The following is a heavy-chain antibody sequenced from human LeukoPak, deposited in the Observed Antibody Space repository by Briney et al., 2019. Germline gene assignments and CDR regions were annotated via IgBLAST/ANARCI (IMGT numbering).Heavy chain of an antibody. D-gene: IGHD3-10*01. CDR2: ISYDGSNK. J-gene: IGHJ4*02. CDR3: ATRRGVISAIDY. CDR1: GFTFSSYG. V-gene: IGHV3-30*03. Sequence: PGGSLRLSCAASGFTFSSYGMHWVRQAPGKGLEWVAVISYDGSNKYYADSVKGRFTISRDNSKNTLYLQMNSLRAEDTAVYYCATRRGVISAIDYWGQGTLVTVSS.